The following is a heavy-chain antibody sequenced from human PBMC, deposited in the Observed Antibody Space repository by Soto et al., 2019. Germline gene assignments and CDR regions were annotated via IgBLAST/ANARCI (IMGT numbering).Heavy chain of an antibody. J-gene: IGHJ6*02. CDR3: ARSRGGPAAPGSGMDV. CDR2: ISVNNDNT. Sequence: QLVQSGAEVKKPGASVRVSCEASGYNFHNYGINWVRQAPGEGLEWMGWISVNNDNTNYAQNLQGRVTMTTDASTSTASLELRSLTSDDTAMYYCARSRGGPAAPGSGMDVWGQGTAVTVSS. D-gene: IGHD2-2*01. V-gene: IGHV1-18*01. CDR1: GYNFHNYG.